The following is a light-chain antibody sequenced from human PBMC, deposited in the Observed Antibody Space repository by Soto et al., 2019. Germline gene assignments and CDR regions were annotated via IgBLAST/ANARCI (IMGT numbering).Light chain of an antibody. V-gene: IGKV1-39*01. Sequence: DIQITQSPSSLSACVGYRVTITCLASQSISSYLNWYQQKPGKAPKLLIYAASSLQSGVPSRFSGSGSGTDFTLTISSLQPEDFATYYCQQSYSTPRNTFGQGTRLEIK. J-gene: IGKJ5*01. CDR1: QSISSY. CDR2: AAS. CDR3: QQSYSTPRNT.